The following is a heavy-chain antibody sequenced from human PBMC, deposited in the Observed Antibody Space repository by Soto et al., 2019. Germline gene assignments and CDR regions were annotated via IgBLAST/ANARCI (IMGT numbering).Heavy chain of an antibody. CDR3: AKDLGSGKPYYYYAIDV. CDR2: ISYDGSNK. CDR1: GFIFSRYG. Sequence: GGSLRLSCEASGFIFSRYGMHWVRQAPGKGLEWVAVISYDGSNKYYAESVKGRFIISRDKSENTLYLQMNSLRAEDTAVYYCAKDLGSGKPYYYYAIDVWGQGTTVTVSS. V-gene: IGHV3-30*18. D-gene: IGHD3-10*01. J-gene: IGHJ6*02.